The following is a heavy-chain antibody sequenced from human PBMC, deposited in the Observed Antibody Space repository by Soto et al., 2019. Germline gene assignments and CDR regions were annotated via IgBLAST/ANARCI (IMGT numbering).Heavy chain of an antibody. V-gene: IGHV3-23*01. CDR2: ITGAGGST. D-gene: IGHD4-4*01. CDR1: GFTFDNYG. CDR3: AKGHSDSFGNYDYFGMDV. Sequence: GGSLRLSCAASGFTFDNYGMSWVRQAPGKGLEWIGAITGAGGSTYNADSVKGRFTISRDNSKKTVYLQVDSLRVEDTAVYYCAKGHSDSFGNYDYFGMDVWGQGTTVTVSS. J-gene: IGHJ6*02.